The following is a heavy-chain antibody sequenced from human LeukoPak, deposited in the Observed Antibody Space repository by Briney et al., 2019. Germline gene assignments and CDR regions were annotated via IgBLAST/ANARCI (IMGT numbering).Heavy chain of an antibody. V-gene: IGHV4-39*01. J-gene: IGHJ4*02. Sequence: SETLSLTCTVSGGSISSSSYYWGWIRQPPGKGLERIGSIYYSGNTYYNPSLKSRVTISVDTSKNQFSLKLRSVTAADTAVYYCARCPNYYDSSGWHYSGSDYWGQGTLVTVSS. D-gene: IGHD3-22*01. CDR1: GGSISSSSYY. CDR3: ARCPNYYDSSGWHYSGSDY. CDR2: IYYSGNT.